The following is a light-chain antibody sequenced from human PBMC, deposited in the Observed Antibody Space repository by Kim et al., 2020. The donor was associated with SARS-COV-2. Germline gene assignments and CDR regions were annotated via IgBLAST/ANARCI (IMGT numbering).Light chain of an antibody. Sequence: GQRSTISCSGRGANIGSNYVYWYQQHPGTAPKLLIYRNNQRPSGVPDRFSGSKSGTSASLAISGLRSEDEADYYCAAWDDSLSGYVFGTGTKVTVL. CDR3: AAWDDSLSGYV. V-gene: IGLV1-47*01. CDR2: RNN. CDR1: GANIGSNY. J-gene: IGLJ1*01.